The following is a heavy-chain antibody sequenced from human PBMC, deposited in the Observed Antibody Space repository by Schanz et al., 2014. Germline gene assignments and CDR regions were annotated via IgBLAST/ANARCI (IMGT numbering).Heavy chain of an antibody. J-gene: IGHJ4*02. V-gene: IGHV4-34*01. Sequence: QVQLQQWGAGLLKASETLSLTCAVYGGSSSDCYWSWIRQPPGKGLEWIGEIKHSGGTNYNPSLKSRVPMAEDTPNNQFSVILTSVTAADTAVYYCELITLDRGVRNDYWGQGTLVSVSS. D-gene: IGHD3-10*01. CDR1: GGSSSDCY. CDR3: ELITLDRGVRNDY. CDR2: IKHSGGT.